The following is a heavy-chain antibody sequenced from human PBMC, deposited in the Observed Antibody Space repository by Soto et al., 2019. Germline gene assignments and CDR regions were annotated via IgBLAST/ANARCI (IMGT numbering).Heavy chain of an antibody. CDR3: TTSRFLEWLLYYFDY. CDR1: GVTLSYYG. CDR2: ISYDGSDR. J-gene: IGHJ4*02. V-gene: IGHV3-30*03. Sequence: PGGSLRLSCEGHGVTLSYYGFHLVRQAPGKGLEWVAMISYDGSDRYYRDSVKGRFTISRDDSKNTLYLQMNSLKTEDTAVYYCTTSRFLEWLLYYFDYWGQGNRVTVSA. D-gene: IGHD3-3*01.